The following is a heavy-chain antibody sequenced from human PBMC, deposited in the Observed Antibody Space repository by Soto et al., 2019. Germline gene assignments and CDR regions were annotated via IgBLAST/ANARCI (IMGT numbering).Heavy chain of an antibody. CDR2: ISGSGGST. Sequence: GGSLRLSCAASGFTFCSYAMSWVRQAPGKGLEWVSAISGSGGSTYYADSVKGRFTISRDNSKNTLYLQMNSLRAEDTAVYYCAKVMVASDIVVVPAALSSYYFDYWGQGTLVTVSS. V-gene: IGHV3-23*01. CDR3: AKVMVASDIVVVPAALSSYYFDY. CDR1: GFTFCSYA. D-gene: IGHD2-2*01. J-gene: IGHJ4*02.